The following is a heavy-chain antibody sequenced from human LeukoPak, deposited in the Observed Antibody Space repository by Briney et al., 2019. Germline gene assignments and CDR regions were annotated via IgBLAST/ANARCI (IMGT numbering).Heavy chain of an antibody. CDR3: ARVPLGRSLLHYYGMDV. V-gene: IGHV1-69*13. Sequence: SVKVSCTASGGTFSIYAISWGRQAPGQGLEWMGGIIPIFGTANYAQKFQGRVTITADECTGTAYMELSSLSSEATAVYYCARVPLGRSLLHYYGMDVWGQGTTVTVSS. D-gene: IGHD2-21*01. J-gene: IGHJ6*02. CDR1: GGTFSIYA. CDR2: IIPIFGTA.